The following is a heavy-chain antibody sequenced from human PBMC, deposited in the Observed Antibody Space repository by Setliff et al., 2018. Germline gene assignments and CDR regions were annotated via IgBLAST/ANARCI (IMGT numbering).Heavy chain of an antibody. D-gene: IGHD1-1*01. J-gene: IGHJ4*01. V-gene: IGHV4-39*01. Sequence: SETLSLTCKASGDSVNSGVYYWAWIRQPPGQGLEWIGRIYSGGTTYYNSFPKSRVTISVDTSKSQFPLRLNSVTAADTAVYYYARTGTYRYFDYWGRGTLVTVSS. CDR1: GDSVNSGVYY. CDR2: IYSGGTT. CDR3: ARTGTYRYFDY.